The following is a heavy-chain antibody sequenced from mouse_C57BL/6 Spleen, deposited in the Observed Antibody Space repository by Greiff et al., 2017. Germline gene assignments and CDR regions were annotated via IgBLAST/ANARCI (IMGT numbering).Heavy chain of an antibody. CDR2: IWTGVGT. CDR3: ARKDGSSPGYFDY. V-gene: IGHV2-9-1*01. Sequence: QVQLQQSGPGLVAPSQSLSITCTVSGFSLTSYAISWVRQPPGKGLEWLGVIWTGVGTNYNSAHNSRLGISKDNSKSQVVFIRNSLQTDDTARYYCARKDGSSPGYFDYWGQGTTLTVSS. CDR1: GFSLTSYA. J-gene: IGHJ2*01. D-gene: IGHD1-1*01.